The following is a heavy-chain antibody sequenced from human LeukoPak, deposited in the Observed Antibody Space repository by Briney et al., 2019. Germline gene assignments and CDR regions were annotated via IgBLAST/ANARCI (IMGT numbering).Heavy chain of an antibody. D-gene: IGHD6-13*01. Sequence: GESLKISCKGSGYSFTSYWIGWVRQMPGKGLEWMGIIYPGDSDTRYSPSFKGQVTISADKSISAAYLQRSSLKASDNAMYYCARHRAAAEGGALDYWGQGTLVTVSS. CDR1: GYSFTSYW. CDR3: ARHRAAAEGGALDY. J-gene: IGHJ4*02. CDR2: IYPGDSDT. V-gene: IGHV5-51*01.